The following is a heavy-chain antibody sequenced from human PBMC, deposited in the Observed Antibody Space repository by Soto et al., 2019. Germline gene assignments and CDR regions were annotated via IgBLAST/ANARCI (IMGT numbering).Heavy chain of an antibody. CDR1: GYTFTSYH. CDR2: INPSGGST. J-gene: IGHJ4*02. Sequence: ASVKVSCKTSGYTFTSYHLHWVRQAPGEGLEWMGSINPSGGSTRYAQKFESRVTMTSDTSTSTVYMELGSLRSEDTAVYYCAKDRLAGNFDYWGQGTQVTVSS. CDR3: AKDRLAGNFDY. V-gene: IGHV1-46*01.